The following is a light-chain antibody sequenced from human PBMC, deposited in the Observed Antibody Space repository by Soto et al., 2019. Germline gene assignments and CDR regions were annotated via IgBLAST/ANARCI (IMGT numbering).Light chain of an antibody. J-gene: IGKJ2*02. CDR2: DAS. V-gene: IGKV1-33*01. CDR3: QQYDVVPCT. CDR1: QDINNY. Sequence: DILLTQSPASLSASVGDRVTISCQASQDINNYLIWYQQKPGEAPNLLISDASTLGTGVSSRFSGNGSGTDFSVTINNLQPQDTATYYCQQYDVVPCTFGQGTKLEIK.